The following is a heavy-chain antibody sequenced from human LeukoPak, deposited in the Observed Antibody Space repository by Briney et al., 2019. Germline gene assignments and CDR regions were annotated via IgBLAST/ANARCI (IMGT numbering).Heavy chain of an antibody. Sequence: SETLSLTCAVYGGSFSGYYWSWIRQPPGKGLEWIGEINHSGSTIYNPSLKSRVTISVDTSKNQFSLKLSSVTAADTAVYYCASRDGYNYRAFDYWGQGTLVTVSS. CDR1: GGSFSGYY. V-gene: IGHV4-34*01. J-gene: IGHJ4*02. CDR2: INHSGST. CDR3: ASRDGYNYRAFDY. D-gene: IGHD5-24*01.